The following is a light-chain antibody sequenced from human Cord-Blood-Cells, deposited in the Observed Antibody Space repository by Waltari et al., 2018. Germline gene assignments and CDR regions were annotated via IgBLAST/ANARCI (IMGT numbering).Light chain of an antibody. J-gene: IGLJ3*02. CDR3: QVWDSSSDHRV. CDR2: YDS. Sequence: SSVLTQPPSVSVAPGKTARITCWGNNIGSKSGQRYQQKPGQAPVLVMYYDSDRPAGIPERFSGSNSGNTATLTISRVEAGDEADYYCQVWDSSSDHRVFGGGTKLTVL. CDR1: NIGSKS. V-gene: IGLV3-21*04.